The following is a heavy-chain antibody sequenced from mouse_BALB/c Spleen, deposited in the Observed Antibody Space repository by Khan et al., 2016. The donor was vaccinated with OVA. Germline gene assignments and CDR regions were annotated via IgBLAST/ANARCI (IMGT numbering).Heavy chain of an antibody. Sequence: EVQLQQSGPELMKPGASVKISCKASGYSFTSYYIHWMIESHGTSLEWIGYIDPFSGATTYNQKFKGKATLTVDKSSNTAYIHLRNLTSGDSAVYYCTSHGYVAWFTYWGQGTLVTVSA. J-gene: IGHJ3*01. CDR2: IDPFSGAT. V-gene: IGHV1-31*01. D-gene: IGHD2-2*01. CDR1: GYSFTSYY. CDR3: TSHGYVAWFTY.